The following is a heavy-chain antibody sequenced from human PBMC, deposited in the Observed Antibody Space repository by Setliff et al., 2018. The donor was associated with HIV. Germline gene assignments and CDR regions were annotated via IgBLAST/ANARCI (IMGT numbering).Heavy chain of an antibody. CDR2: MYHSGST. CDR1: GGSINRIDYY. V-gene: IGHV4-39*07. J-gene: IGHJ4*02. Sequence: PSETLSLTCTVSGGSINRIDYYWGWIRQSPGKGLEWIGSMYHSGSTYYNPSLKSRVTMSLDTSKNQFSLNLSSLTAADTAVYYCARDGYLVGATRFDYWGQGTLVTVSS. D-gene: IGHD1-26*01. CDR3: ARDGYLVGATRFDY.